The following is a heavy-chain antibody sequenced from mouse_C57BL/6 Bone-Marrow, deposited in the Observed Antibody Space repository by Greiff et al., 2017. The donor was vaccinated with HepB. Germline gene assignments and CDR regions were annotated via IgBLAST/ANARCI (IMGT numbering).Heavy chain of an antibody. V-gene: IGHV6-3*01. CDR1: GFTFSNYW. Sequence: EVKLQESGGGLVQPGGSMKLSCVASGFTFSNYWMNWVRQSPEKGLEWVAQIRLKSDNYATHYAESVKGRFTISRDDSKSSVYLQMNNLRAEDTGIYYCTGNWDGFAYWGQGTLVTVSA. D-gene: IGHD4-1*02. CDR3: TGNWDGFAY. J-gene: IGHJ3*01. CDR2: IRLKSDNYAT.